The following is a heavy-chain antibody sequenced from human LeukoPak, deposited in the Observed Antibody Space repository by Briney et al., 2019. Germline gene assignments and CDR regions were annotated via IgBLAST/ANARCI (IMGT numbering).Heavy chain of an antibody. CDR1: GYTFTSYG. CDR3: ARHHCSSTSCYYDPAGYFDY. D-gene: IGHD2-2*01. V-gene: IGHV1-18*01. J-gene: IGHJ4*02. CDR2: ISAYNGNT. Sequence: ASVKVSCKASGYTFTSYGISWVRQAPGQGLEWMGWISAYNGNTNYAQKFQGRVTMTRDTSISTAYMELSRLRSDDTAVYYCARHHCSSTSCYYDPAGYFDYWGQGTLVTVSS.